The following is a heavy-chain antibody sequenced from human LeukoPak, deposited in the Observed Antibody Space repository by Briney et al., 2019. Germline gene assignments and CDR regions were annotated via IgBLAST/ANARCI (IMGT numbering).Heavy chain of an antibody. CDR1: GFTFNNYA. CDR2: ISSGGST. D-gene: IGHD1-26*01. Sequence: GGSLRLSCAAAGFTFNNYAMSWVRQAPGKGLKWVSGISSGGSTYYADSEKGRFTISRDNSKNTLYLQMNSLRAEDTAVYYCAKDTYSTSSYYIDYWGQGTLVTVSS. J-gene: IGHJ4*02. V-gene: IGHV3-23*01. CDR3: AKDTYSTSSYYIDY.